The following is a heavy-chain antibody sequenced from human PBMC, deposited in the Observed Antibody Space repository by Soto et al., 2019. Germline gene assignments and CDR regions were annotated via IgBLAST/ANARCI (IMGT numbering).Heavy chain of an antibody. V-gene: IGHV4-34*01. Sequence: SETLSLTCAFYGWSFSGYYWSWIRQPPGKGLEWIGEINHSGSTNYNPSLKSRVTISVDTSKNQFSLKLSSVTAADTAVYYCARGDWNPNNWFDPWGQGTLVTVSS. CDR3: ARGDWNPNNWFDP. D-gene: IGHD1-1*01. CDR2: INHSGST. J-gene: IGHJ5*02. CDR1: GWSFSGYY.